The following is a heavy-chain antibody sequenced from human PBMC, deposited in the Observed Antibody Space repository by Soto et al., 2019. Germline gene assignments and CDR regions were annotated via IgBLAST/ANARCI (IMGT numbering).Heavy chain of an antibody. Sequence: GGSLRLSCAASGFTFSSYAMSWVRQAPGKGLEWVSSISGSGGSTYYADSVKGRFTISRDDSKSTLYLQMNSLRAEDTAVYYCAKDLYDSSGYYYYDAFDIWGQGTMVTVSS. D-gene: IGHD3-22*01. J-gene: IGHJ3*02. CDR2: ISGSGGST. CDR1: GFTFSSYA. V-gene: IGHV3-23*01. CDR3: AKDLYDSSGYYYYDAFDI.